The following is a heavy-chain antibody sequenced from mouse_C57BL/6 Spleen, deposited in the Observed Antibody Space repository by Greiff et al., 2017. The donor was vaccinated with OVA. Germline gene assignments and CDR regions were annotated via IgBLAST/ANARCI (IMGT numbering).Heavy chain of an antibody. CDR3: TRGSSYLYYAMDY. CDR1: GYTFTDYE. CDR2: IDPETGGT. V-gene: IGHV1-15*01. D-gene: IGHD1-1*01. Sequence: VQLQQSGAELVRPGASVTLSCKASGYTFTDYEMHWVKQTPVHGLEWIGAIDPETGGTAYNQKFKGKAILTADKSSSTAYMELRSLTSEDSAVYYCTRGSSYLYYAMDYWGQGTSVTVSS. J-gene: IGHJ4*01.